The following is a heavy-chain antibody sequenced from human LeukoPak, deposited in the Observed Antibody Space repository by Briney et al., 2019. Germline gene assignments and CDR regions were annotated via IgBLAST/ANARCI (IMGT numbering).Heavy chain of an antibody. Sequence: SETLSLTCTVSGYSITNGFYWAWIRQPPGKGLEWIGSFFHGGNTYYNPSLKSRIAISVDTSKNQFSLTLNSVTAADTAVYYCVRADYNGGNPGSFDIWGRGTMVTVSS. J-gene: IGHJ3*02. CDR3: VRADYNGGNPGSFDI. CDR1: GYSITNGFY. CDR2: FFHGGNT. V-gene: IGHV4-38-2*02. D-gene: IGHD2-8*01.